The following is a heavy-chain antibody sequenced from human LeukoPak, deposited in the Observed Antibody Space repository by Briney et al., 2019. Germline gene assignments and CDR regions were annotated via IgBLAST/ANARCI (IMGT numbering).Heavy chain of an antibody. J-gene: IGHJ6*03. V-gene: IGHV1-69*13. D-gene: IGHD5-18*01. CDR2: IIPIFGTA. Sequence: ASVKVSCTASGVTFSSYAISWVRQAPGKGLEWMGGIIPIFGTANYAQTFQGRVTITADESTSTAYMELSSLRSEDTAVYYCARVWIPYYYYMDVWGKGTTVTVSS. CDR1: GVTFSSYA. CDR3: ARVWIPYYYYMDV.